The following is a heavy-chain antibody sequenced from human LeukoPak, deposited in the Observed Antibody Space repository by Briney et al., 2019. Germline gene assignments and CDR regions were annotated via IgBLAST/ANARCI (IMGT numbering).Heavy chain of an antibody. J-gene: IGHJ3*02. CDR1: GGSFSGYY. CDR2: INHSGST. Sequence: NPSETLSLTCAVYGGSFSGYYWSWIRQPPGKGLEWIGEINHSGSTNYNPSLKSRVTISVDTSKNQFSLKLSSVTAADTAVYYCARDFPDRSSSWLFSAFDIWGQGTMVTVSS. CDR3: ARDFPDRSSSWLFSAFDI. D-gene: IGHD6-13*01. V-gene: IGHV4-34*01.